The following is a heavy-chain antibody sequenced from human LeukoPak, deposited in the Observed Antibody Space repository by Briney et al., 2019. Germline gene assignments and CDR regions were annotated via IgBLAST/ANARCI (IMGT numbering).Heavy chain of an antibody. V-gene: IGHV3-23*01. D-gene: IGHD6-13*01. CDR1: GFTFAGYA. J-gene: IGHJ4*02. CDR2: ISGSGGST. CDR3: ARDQIGSW. Sequence: GGSLRLSCAASGFTFAGYAMTWVRQAPGKGLEWVSLISGSGGSTYYADVVKGRFTISRDNAKKSVYLQMDSLRVEDTAVYYCARDQIGSWWGQGTLVIVSS.